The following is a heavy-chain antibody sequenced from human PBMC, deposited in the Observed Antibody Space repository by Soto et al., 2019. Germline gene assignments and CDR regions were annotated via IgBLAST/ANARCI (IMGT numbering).Heavy chain of an antibody. CDR2: ISGYSALT. J-gene: IGHJ4*02. CDR1: GYTFSSYG. D-gene: IGHD6-19*01. Sequence: QVQLVQSGAEVKKPGASVKVSCKASGYTFSSYGISWVRQAPGQGLEWMGWISGYSALTYYAQEFQGRVTMTTDTSPNKVYMELRSLRSDDTAVYYCAREWDNKSEHSSGWYDDFWGQGTLVTVSS. CDR3: AREWDNKSEHSSGWYDDF. V-gene: IGHV1-18*01.